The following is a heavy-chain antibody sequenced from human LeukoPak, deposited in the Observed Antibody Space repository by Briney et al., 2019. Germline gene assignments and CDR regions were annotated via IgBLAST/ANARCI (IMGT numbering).Heavy chain of an antibody. V-gene: IGHV3-53*01. CDR1: GFTVSSNY. Sequence: PGGSLRLSCVASGFTVSSNYMSWVRQAPGKGLEWVSVIYSGSSTSYADSVKGRFTISRDNSKNTLYLHMNSLRAEDTAVYYCARVSSLYGGNPFDYWGQGTLVTVSS. CDR3: ARVSSLYGGNPFDY. CDR2: IYSGSST. D-gene: IGHD4/OR15-4a*01. J-gene: IGHJ4*02.